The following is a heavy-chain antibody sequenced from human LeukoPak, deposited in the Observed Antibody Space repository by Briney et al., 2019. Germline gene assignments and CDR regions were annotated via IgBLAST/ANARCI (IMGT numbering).Heavy chain of an antibody. CDR1: GFTFSSYA. CDR3: AKGDVLPSYPTFDY. J-gene: IGHJ4*02. CDR2: ISASGGTT. Sequence: SGGSLRLSCAASGFTFSSYALSWVRQAPGKGLEWVSVISASGGTTYYADSVKGRFTISRDTSKDTVYLQMHSLRAEDTAVYYCAKGDVLPSYPTFDYWGQGTLVTVPS. V-gene: IGHV3-23*01. D-gene: IGHD3-9*01.